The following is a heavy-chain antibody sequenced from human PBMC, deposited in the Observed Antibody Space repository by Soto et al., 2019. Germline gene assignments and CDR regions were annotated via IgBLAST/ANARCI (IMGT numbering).Heavy chain of an antibody. CDR2: INPSGGST. J-gene: IGHJ2*01. V-gene: IGHV1-46*01. CDR3: ARAGVTMIVVYFDL. CDR1: GYTFTSYY. Sequence: QVQLVKSGAEVKKPGASVKVSCKASGYTFTSYYMHWVRQAPGQGLEWMGIINPSGGSTSYAQKFQGRVPITRDTSTSTVYMELSSLRSEDTAVYDWARAGVTMIVVYFDLWGRGTLVTVSS. D-gene: IGHD3-22*01.